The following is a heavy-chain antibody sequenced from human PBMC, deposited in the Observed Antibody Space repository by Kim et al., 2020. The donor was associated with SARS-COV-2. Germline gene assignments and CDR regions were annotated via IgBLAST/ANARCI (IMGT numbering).Heavy chain of an antibody. J-gene: IGHJ6*02. CDR2: IYYSGST. CDR1: GGSISSYY. D-gene: IGHD4-17*01. V-gene: IGHV4-59*01. CDR3: ARDRLIDYGDYRTYYYYGMDV. Sequence: SETLSLTCTVSGGSISSYYWSWIRQPPGKGLEWIGYIYYSGSTNYNPSLKSRVTISVDTSKNQFSLKLSSVTAADTAVYYCARDRLIDYGDYRTYYYYGMDVWGQGTTVTVSS.